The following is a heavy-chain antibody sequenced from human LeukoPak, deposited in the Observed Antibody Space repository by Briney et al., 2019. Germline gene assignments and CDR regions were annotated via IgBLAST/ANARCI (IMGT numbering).Heavy chain of an antibody. CDR2: MNPNSGNT. V-gene: IGHV1-8*01. D-gene: IGHD1-26*01. Sequence: GASVKVSCKASGYTFTSYDINWVRQATGQGLEWMGWMNPNSGNTGYAQKFQGRVTMTMDPSISTAYMEPSSLRSEDTAVYYCARVNGAVDYWGQGTLVTVSS. CDR1: GYTFTSYD. J-gene: IGHJ4*02. CDR3: ARVNGAVDY.